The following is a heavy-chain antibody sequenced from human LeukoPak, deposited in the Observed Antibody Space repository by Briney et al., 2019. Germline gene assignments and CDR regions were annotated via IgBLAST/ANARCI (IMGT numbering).Heavy chain of an antibody. J-gene: IGHJ4*02. CDR3: ASDYDSPFDF. Sequence: GGSLRLSCAASGFTFSAYSMNWVRQAPGKGLEWVSSITPSSSSIFYADSVKGRFTISRDNAKNLLYLQMSSLRAEDTAVYYCASDYDSPFDFWGQGTLVTVAS. D-gene: IGHD5-12*01. V-gene: IGHV3-21*06. CDR2: ITPSSSSI. CDR1: GFTFSAYS.